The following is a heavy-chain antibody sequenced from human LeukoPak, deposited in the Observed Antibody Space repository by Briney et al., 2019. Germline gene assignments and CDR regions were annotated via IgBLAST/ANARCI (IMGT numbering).Heavy chain of an antibody. CDR2: IIPNFGTA. J-gene: IGHJ6*04. V-gene: IGHV1-69*13. CDR1: GGTFSSYA. CDR3: AGVGYSSSFPGLGDYYYYYGMDV. Sequence: SVKVSCKASGGTFSSYAISWVRQDPGQGLEWMGGIIPNFGTANYAQKLERRVTITADESTSTAYMELSSLRSEDTAVYYCAGVGYSSSFPGLGDYYYYYGMDVWGKGTTVTASS. D-gene: IGHD6-19*01.